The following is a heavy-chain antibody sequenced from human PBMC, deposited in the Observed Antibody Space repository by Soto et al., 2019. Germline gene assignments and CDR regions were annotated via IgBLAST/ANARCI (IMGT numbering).Heavy chain of an antibody. V-gene: IGHV3-11*06. CDR1: GFPLSDHF. CDR3: AIFPRDYHLYLFAY. Sequence: QRHSCTGSGFPLSDHFLAWVRQAPGKGLEWVSDISTTRNYTKYADSGKGRFSMSRDNARNSVYLQMNRLRADDTAVYYCAIFPRDYHLYLFAYRGQG. D-gene: IGHD3-16*01. CDR2: ISTTRNYT. J-gene: IGHJ4*02.